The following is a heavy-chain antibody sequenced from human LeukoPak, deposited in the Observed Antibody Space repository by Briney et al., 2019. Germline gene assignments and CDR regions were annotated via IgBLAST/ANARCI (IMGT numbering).Heavy chain of an antibody. CDR1: GLSFSTYD. CDR2: IGKSGDT. D-gene: IGHD5-12*01. V-gene: IGHV3-13*04. CDR3: ARGAYTGFDV. J-gene: IGHJ3*01. Sequence: GGSLRLSCAASGLSFSTYDMHWVRQATGEGLEWVSGIGKSGDTYYVGSVKGRFTISRDDAKNSLYLQMNSLRSGDTAVYYCARGAYTGFDVWDQGTVVTVSS.